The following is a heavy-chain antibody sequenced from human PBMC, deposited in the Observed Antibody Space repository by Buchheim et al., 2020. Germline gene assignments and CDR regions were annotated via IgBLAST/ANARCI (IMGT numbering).Heavy chain of an antibody. CDR3: ARAEYSSSFAFDY. CDR2: IYYSRST. V-gene: IGHV4-34*11. J-gene: IGHJ4*02. D-gene: IGHD6-6*01. CDR1: GGSFSGYY. Sequence: QVQLQQWGAGLLKPSETLSLTCAVYGGSFSGYYWSWIRQPPGKGLEWIGYIYYSRSTNYNPSLKSRVTISVDTSKNQLSLKLSSVTAADTAVYYCARAEYSSSFAFDYWGQGTL.